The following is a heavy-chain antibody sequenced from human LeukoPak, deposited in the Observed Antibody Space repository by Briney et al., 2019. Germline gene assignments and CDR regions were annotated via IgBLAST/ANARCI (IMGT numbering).Heavy chain of an antibody. CDR2: IYYSGST. V-gene: IGHV4-59*01. D-gene: IGHD5-18*01. Sequence: SETLSLTCTVSGGSISSYYWSWIRQPPGKGLEWIGYIYYSGSTNYNPSLKSRVTISVDTSKNQFSLKLSSVTAADTAVYYCARAPISSPNTAMVDFDYWGQGTLVTVSS. CDR3: ARAPISSPNTAMVDFDY. CDR1: GGSISSYY. J-gene: IGHJ4*02.